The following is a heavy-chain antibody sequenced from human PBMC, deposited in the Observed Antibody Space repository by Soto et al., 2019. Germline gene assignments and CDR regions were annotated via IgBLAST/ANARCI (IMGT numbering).Heavy chain of an antibody. CDR1: GFTFSSYA. J-gene: IGHJ6*02. V-gene: IGHV3-23*01. Sequence: GGSLRLSCATSGFTFSSYAMNWVRQAPGKGLEWVSVISGSGDSTYYADSVKGRFTISRDNAKNSLYLQMNSLRAEDTAVYYCAKTHDIAAAGMGRYYYYNGMDVWGQGTTVTVSS. D-gene: IGHD6-13*01. CDR3: AKTHDIAAAGMGRYYYYNGMDV. CDR2: ISGSGDST.